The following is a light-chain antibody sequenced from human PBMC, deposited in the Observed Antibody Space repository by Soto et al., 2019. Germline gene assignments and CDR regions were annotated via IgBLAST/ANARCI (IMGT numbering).Light chain of an antibody. Sequence: QSALAQPPSASGSPGQSVTISCTGTSSDIGGYNYVSWYQHHPSKAPELIIYEVNKRPSGVPDRFSGSKSGNTASLTVSRLQTEDEADYYCSSYAGSNNFVFGTGTKVTVL. CDR3: SSYAGSNNFV. V-gene: IGLV2-8*01. J-gene: IGLJ1*01. CDR2: EVN. CDR1: SSDIGGYNY.